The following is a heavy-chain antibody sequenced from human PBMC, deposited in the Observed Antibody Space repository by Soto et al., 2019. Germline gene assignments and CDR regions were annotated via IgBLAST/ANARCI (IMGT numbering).Heavy chain of an antibody. D-gene: IGHD3-10*01. CDR3: ARTPATHLWFRGRGIDP. J-gene: IGHJ5*02. V-gene: IGHV1-69*13. CDR2: IIPIFGTA. CDR1: GGTFSSYA. Sequence: GASVKVSCKASGGTFSSYAISWVRQAPGQGLEWMGGIIPIFGTANYAQKFQGRVTITADESTSTAYMELSSLRSEDTAVYYCARTPATHLWFRGRGIDPWGQGTLVTVSS.